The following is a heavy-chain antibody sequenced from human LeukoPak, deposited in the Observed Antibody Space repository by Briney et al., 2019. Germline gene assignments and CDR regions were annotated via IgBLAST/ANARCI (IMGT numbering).Heavy chain of an antibody. CDR2: IYSSGNT. D-gene: IGHD2/OR15-2a*01. V-gene: IGHV4-4*07. Sequence: SETLSLTCTVSGDTISIYYWSWIRQPAGRGLEWIGRIYSSGNTNYNPSLKSRVTMSVDTSNHQFSLNLRSVTTADTAVYYCARPFDTNAFDIWGHGTMVTVSS. CDR3: ARPFDTNAFDI. J-gene: IGHJ3*02. CDR1: GDTISIYY.